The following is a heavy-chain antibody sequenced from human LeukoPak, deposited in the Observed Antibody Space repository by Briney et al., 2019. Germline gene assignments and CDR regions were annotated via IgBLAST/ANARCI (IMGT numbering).Heavy chain of an antibody. CDR1: GFTFRNYE. Sequence: GGSLRLSCVASGFTFRNYEMNWVRQAPGKGLEGGSYISGGGYTKYYADSVKGRFTISRDNAQNSLYLHMNSLRAEDTAVYYSARDPRYTTGSDWGQGTLVTVSS. J-gene: IGHJ1*01. CDR2: ISGGGYTK. V-gene: IGHV3-48*03. D-gene: IGHD1-14*01. CDR3: ARDPRYTTGSD.